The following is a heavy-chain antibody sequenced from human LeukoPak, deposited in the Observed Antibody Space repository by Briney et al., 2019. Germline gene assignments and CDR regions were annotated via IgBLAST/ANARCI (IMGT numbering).Heavy chain of an antibody. J-gene: IGHJ6*02. V-gene: IGHV1-46*01. CDR3: ARDSGYDLRVLDYYGMDV. CDR2: FNPSGGST. CDR1: GYTFTSYY. Sequence: ASVKVSCKASGYTFTSYYMHWVRQAPGQGLEWMGIFNPSGGSTSYAQKFQGRVTMTRYTSTSTVYMELSSLRSEDTAVYYCARDSGYDLRVLDYYGMDVWGQGTTVTVSS. D-gene: IGHD5-12*01.